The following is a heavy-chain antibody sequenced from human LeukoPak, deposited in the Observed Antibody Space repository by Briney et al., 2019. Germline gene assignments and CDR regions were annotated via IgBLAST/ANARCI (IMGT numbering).Heavy chain of an antibody. CDR1: GFTFSIYS. Sequence: GGSLRLSCAASGFTFSIYSMNWVRQTPGKGLEWVSSISSSSTYIYYADSVKGRFTISRDNAKDSLYLQMNSLRAEDTAVYYCAREPTAMILWGQGTLVTVSS. J-gene: IGHJ4*02. CDR3: AREPTAMIL. CDR2: ISSSSTYI. V-gene: IGHV3-21*01. D-gene: IGHD5-18*01.